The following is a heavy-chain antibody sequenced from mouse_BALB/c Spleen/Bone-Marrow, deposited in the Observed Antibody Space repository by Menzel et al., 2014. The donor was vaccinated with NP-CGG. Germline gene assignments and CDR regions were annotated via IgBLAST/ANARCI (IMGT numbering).Heavy chain of an antibody. D-gene: IGHD4-1*01. V-gene: IGHV1S130*01. Sequence: VQLQQSGSVLVRPGASVKLSCKASGYTFTSSWMHWAKQRPGQCLEWIGEIHPNSGNTNYNEKFKGKATLTVDTSSSTAYVDLSSLTSEDSAVYYCARSGFDYWGQGTTLTVSS. CDR2: IHPNSGNT. CDR1: GYTFTSSW. J-gene: IGHJ2*01. CDR3: ARSGFDY.